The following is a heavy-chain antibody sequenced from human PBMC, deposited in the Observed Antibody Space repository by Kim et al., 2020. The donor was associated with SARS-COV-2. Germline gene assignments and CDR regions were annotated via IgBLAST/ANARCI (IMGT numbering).Heavy chain of an antibody. CDR3: AKGADIVATIEGAGYYGMDV. V-gene: IGHV3-30*02. J-gene: IGHJ6*02. D-gene: IGHD5-12*01. Sequence: RFTISRDNSKNTLYLQINSLRAEDTAVYYCAKGADIVATIEGAGYYGMDVWGQGTTVTVSS.